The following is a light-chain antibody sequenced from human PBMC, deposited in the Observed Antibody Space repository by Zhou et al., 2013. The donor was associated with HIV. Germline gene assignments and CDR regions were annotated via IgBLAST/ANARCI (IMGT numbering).Light chain of an antibody. Sequence: IQMTQSPSIVSASLGVRVTITCRANETVGTSLAWYQQKRGKAPSLVIYETSILDKGVPSRFAGSGSGTEFTLTISSLQPDDFATYYCQQYNSYSRTFGQGTKVEIK. V-gene: IGKV1-5*01. J-gene: IGKJ1*01. CDR3: QQYNSYSRT. CDR2: ETS. CDR1: ETVGTS.